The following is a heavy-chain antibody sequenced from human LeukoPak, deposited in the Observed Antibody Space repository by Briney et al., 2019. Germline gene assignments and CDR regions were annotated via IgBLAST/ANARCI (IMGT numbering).Heavy chain of an antibody. CDR1: GGTFSSYA. CDR3: ARGDIVVVPAASLYYYYGMDV. J-gene: IGHJ6*04. V-gene: IGHV1-69*06. CDR2: IIPIFGTA. D-gene: IGHD2-2*01. Sequence: SVKVSCKASGGTFSSYAISWVRQAPGQGLEWMGGIIPIFGTANYAQKFQGRVTITADKSTSTAYMELSSLRSEVTAVYYCARGDIVVVPAASLYYYYGMDVWGKGTTVTVSS.